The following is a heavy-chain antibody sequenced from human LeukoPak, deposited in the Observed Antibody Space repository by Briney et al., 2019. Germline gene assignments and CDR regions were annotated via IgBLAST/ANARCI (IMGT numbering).Heavy chain of an antibody. CDR2: IYTSGST. D-gene: IGHD6-6*01. V-gene: IGHV4-4*09. CDR3: ARTPPGSSSTYYYYYYYMDV. Sequence: SETLSLTCTVSGGSISSYYWSWIRQPPGEGLEWIGYIYTSGSTNYNPSLKSRVTISVDTSKNQFSLKLSSVTAADTAVYYCARTPPGSSSTYYYYYYYMDVWGKGTTVTVSS. J-gene: IGHJ6*03. CDR1: GGSISSYY.